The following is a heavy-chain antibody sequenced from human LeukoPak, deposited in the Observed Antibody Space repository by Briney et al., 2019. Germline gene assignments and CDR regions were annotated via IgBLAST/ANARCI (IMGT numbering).Heavy chain of an antibody. V-gene: IGHV4-39*01. D-gene: IGHD6-13*01. CDR3: ARHVPPGIAAAGSLDY. CDR2: IYYSGTT. CDR1: GGSISSSSYY. J-gene: IGHJ4*02. Sequence: SGTLSLTCTVCGGSISSSSYYWGWIRQPPGMGPEGIGRIYYSGTTYSNRSRKGLVTISVDTSKNQFSVKLSSVTAAETAVYYCARHVPPGIAAAGSLDYWGQGTLVTVSS.